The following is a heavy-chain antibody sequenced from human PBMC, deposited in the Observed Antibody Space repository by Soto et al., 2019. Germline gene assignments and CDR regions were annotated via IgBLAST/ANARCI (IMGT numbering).Heavy chain of an antibody. D-gene: IGHD3-22*01. Sequence: TGGSLRLSCAASGFTFSSYSMNWVRQAPGKGLEWVSSISSSSSYIYYADSVKGRFTISRDNAKNSLYLQMNSLRAEDTAVYYCATNTYYYDSSGLPENFQHWGQGTLVTVSS. CDR3: ATNTYYYDSSGLPENFQH. J-gene: IGHJ1*01. V-gene: IGHV3-21*01. CDR1: GFTFSSYS. CDR2: ISSSSSYI.